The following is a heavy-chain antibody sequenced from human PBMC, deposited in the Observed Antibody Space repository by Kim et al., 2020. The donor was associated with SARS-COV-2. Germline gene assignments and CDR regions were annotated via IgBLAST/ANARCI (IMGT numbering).Heavy chain of an antibody. CDR3: ARDLYYYGSGSSLTEDY. J-gene: IGHJ4*02. Sequence: ASVKVSCKASGYTFTSYAMHWVRQAPGQRLEWMGWINAGNGNTKYSQKFQGRVTITRDTSASTAYMELSSLRSEDTAVYYCARDLYYYGSGSSLTEDYWGQGTLVTVSS. CDR1: GYTFTSYA. D-gene: IGHD3-10*01. V-gene: IGHV1-3*01. CDR2: INAGNGNT.